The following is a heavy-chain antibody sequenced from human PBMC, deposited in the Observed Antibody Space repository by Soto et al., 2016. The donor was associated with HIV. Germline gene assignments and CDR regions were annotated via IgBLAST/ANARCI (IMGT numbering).Heavy chain of an antibody. V-gene: IGHV3-23*01. CDR1: GFTFSSYA. Sequence: EVQLLESGGGLVQPGGSLRLSCAASGFTFSSYAMSWVRQAPGKGLEWVSAISGSGGSTYYADSVKGRFTISRDNSKNTLYLQMNSLRAEDTAVYYCAKKAYYYDSSGYTEYFQHWGQGTLVTVSS. CDR3: AKKAYYYDSSGYTEYFQH. J-gene: IGHJ1*01. D-gene: IGHD3-22*01. CDR2: ISGSGGST.